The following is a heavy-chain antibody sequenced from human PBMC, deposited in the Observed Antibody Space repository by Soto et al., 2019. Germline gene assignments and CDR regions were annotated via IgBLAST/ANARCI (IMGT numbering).Heavy chain of an antibody. CDR1: GASISSGGYY. CDR2: IYYSGST. Sequence: PSETLSLTCTVSGASISSGGYYWGWIRQHPGKGLEWIGYIYYSGSTYYNPSLKSRVTISVDTSKNQFSLKLSSVTAADTAVYYCARERVGATHFDYWGQGTLVTVSS. V-gene: IGHV4-31*03. J-gene: IGHJ4*02. CDR3: ARERVGATHFDY. D-gene: IGHD1-26*01.